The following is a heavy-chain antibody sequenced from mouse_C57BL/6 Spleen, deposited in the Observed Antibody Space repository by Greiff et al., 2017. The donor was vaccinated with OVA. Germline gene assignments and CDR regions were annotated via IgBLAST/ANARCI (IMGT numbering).Heavy chain of an antibody. Sequence: VKLVESGPGLVAPSQSLSITCTVSGFSLTSYAISWVRQPPGKGLEWLGVIWTGGGTNYNSALKSRLSISKDNSKSQVFLKMNSLQTDDTARYYCARTGIYYGNSNWYFDVWGTGTTVTVSS. J-gene: IGHJ1*03. V-gene: IGHV2-9-1*01. CDR3: ARTGIYYGNSNWYFDV. CDR2: IWTGGGT. CDR1: GFSLTSYA. D-gene: IGHD2-1*01.